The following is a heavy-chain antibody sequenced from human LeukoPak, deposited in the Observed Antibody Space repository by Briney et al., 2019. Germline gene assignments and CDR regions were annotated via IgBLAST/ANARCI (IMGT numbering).Heavy chain of an antibody. D-gene: IGHD6-19*01. CDR1: GGSISSGSYY. V-gene: IGHV4-61*02. J-gene: IGHJ2*01. CDR3: ARGGGSGWKRTIYWYFDL. CDR2: IYTSGST. Sequence: TLSLTCTVSGGSISSGSYYWSWIRQPAGKGLEWIGRIYTSGSTNYNPSLKSRVTISVDTSKNQFSLKLSSVTAADTAVYYCARGGGSGWKRTIYWYFDLWGRGTLVTVSS.